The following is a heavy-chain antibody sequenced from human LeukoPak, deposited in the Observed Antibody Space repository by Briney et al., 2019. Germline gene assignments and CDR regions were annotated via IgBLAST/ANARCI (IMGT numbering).Heavy chain of an antibody. Sequence: SETLSLTCSVSGGPISSGGYYWSWIRQPPGMGLEWIGHVYHSGTTNYNPSLKSRVTISADTSKNQFSLKLNSVTAADTAVYFCARWAVRGVVNFDYWGQGIRVTVSS. CDR3: ARWAVRGVVNFDY. CDR1: GGPISSGGYY. V-gene: IGHV4-31*03. J-gene: IGHJ4*02. D-gene: IGHD3-10*01. CDR2: VYHSGTT.